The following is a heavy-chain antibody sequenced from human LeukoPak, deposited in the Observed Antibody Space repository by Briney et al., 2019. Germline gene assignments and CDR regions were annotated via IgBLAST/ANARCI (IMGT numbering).Heavy chain of an antibody. J-gene: IGHJ5*02. Sequence: ASVKVSCKASGYTFTGYYMHWVRRAPGQGLEWMGRINPNSGGTNYAQKFQGRVTMTRDTSISTAYMELSRLRSDDTAVYYCARERTPYYYDSSGYYYRGWFDPWGQGTLVTVSS. CDR3: ARERTPYYYDSSGYYYRGWFDP. CDR2: INPNSGGT. D-gene: IGHD3-22*01. V-gene: IGHV1-2*06. CDR1: GYTFTGYY.